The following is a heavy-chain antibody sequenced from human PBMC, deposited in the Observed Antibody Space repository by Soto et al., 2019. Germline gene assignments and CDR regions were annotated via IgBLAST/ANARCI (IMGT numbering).Heavy chain of an antibody. CDR3: AKGYYGSGRGYFDY. CDR1: GFTFSSYG. D-gene: IGHD3-10*01. CDR2: ISYDGSNK. J-gene: IGHJ4*02. V-gene: IGHV3-30*18. Sequence: QVQLVESGGGVVQPGRSLRLSCAASGFTFSSYGMHWVRQAPGKGLEWVAVISYDGSNKYYADSVKGRFTISRDNSKNTLYLQMNSLRAEDTAVYYCAKGYYGSGRGYFDYWGQGTLVTVSS.